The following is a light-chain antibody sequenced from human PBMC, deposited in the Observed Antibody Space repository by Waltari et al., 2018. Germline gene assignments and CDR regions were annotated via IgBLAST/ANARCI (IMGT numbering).Light chain of an antibody. CDR3: CSCAGSYTYV. V-gene: IGLV2-11*03. Sequence: YQQHPGSAPQLVVCDAGRRPAGVPERCSCSKSGYTASLTSSVVQAEEEADYSCCSCAGSYTYVFGTGTKVTVL. J-gene: IGLJ1*01. CDR2: DAG.